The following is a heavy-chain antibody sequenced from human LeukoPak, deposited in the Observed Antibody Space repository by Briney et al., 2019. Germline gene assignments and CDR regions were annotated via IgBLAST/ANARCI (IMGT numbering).Heavy chain of an antibody. CDR2: IIPIFGTA. CDR1: GCTFSSYA. V-gene: IGHV1-69*05. CDR3: ARGVEMATIDY. D-gene: IGHD5-24*01. Sequence: SVKVSCKASGCTFSSYAISWVRQAPGQGLEWMGGIIPIFGTANYAQKFQGRVTITTDESTSPAYMGLSSLRSEDTAVYYCARGVEMATIDYWGQGTLVTVSS. J-gene: IGHJ4*02.